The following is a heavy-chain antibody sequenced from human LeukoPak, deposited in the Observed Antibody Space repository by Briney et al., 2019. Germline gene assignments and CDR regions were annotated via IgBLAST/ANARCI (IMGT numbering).Heavy chain of an antibody. Sequence: ASVKVSCKASEYTFTGYYMHWVRQAPGQGLEWMGRINPNSGGTNYAQKFQGRVTMTRDTSISTAYMELSRLRSDDTAVYYCATIFGVVMSFFDYWGQGTLVTVSS. V-gene: IGHV1-2*06. CDR1: EYTFTGYY. D-gene: IGHD3-3*01. CDR2: INPNSGGT. CDR3: ATIFGVVMSFFDY. J-gene: IGHJ4*02.